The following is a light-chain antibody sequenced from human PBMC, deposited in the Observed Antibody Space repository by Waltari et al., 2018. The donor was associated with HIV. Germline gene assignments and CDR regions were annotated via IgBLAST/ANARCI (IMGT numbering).Light chain of an antibody. CDR3: QAWDSSTEV. J-gene: IGLJ1*01. V-gene: IGLV3-1*01. Sequence: SYELTQPPSVSVSPGQTASITCSGDKLGDKYACWYQQKPGQSPVLVIYQDSTRPSGITERFSGSNSGNTATLTISGTQAMDEADYYCQAWDSSTEVFGTGTKVTVL. CDR1: KLGDKY. CDR2: QDS.